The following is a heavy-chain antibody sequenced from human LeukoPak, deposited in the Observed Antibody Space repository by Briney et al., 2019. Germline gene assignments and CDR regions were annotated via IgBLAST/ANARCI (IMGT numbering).Heavy chain of an antibody. CDR1: GYTFTSYG. V-gene: IGHV1-18*01. Sequence: ASVKVSCKASGYTFTSYGISRVRQAPGQGLEWMGWISAYNGNTNYAQKLQGRVTMTTDTSTSTAYMELRSLRSDDTAVYYCARDRGSTSLYYYYYYMDVWGKGTTVTVSS. CDR3: ARDRGSTSLYYYYYYMDV. D-gene: IGHD2-2*01. J-gene: IGHJ6*03. CDR2: ISAYNGNT.